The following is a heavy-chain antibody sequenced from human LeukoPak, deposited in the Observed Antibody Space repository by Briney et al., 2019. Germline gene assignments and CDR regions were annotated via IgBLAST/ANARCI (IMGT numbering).Heavy chain of an antibody. CDR1: GGTFSSYA. Sequence: SVKVSCKASGGTFSSYAISWVRQAPGQGLEWMGGIIPIFGTANYAQKFQGRVTITTDESTSTAYMELSSLRSEDTAVYYCVRGTAMDLYYYYMDVWGKGTTVTVSS. CDR2: IIPIFGTA. D-gene: IGHD5-18*01. V-gene: IGHV1-69*05. J-gene: IGHJ6*03. CDR3: VRGTAMDLYYYYMDV.